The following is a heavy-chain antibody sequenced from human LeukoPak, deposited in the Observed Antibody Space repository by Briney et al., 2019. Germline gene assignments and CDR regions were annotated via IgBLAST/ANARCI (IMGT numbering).Heavy chain of an antibody. D-gene: IGHD6-13*01. Sequence: ASVKVSCKASGGTFSSYAISWVRQAPGQGLEWMGWINPNSGGTNYAQKFQGWVTMTRDTSISTAYMELSRLRSDDTAVYYCAREGIAAAGTYYFDYWGQGTLVTVSS. J-gene: IGHJ4*02. CDR1: GGTFSSYA. CDR2: INPNSGGT. V-gene: IGHV1-2*04. CDR3: AREGIAAAGTYYFDY.